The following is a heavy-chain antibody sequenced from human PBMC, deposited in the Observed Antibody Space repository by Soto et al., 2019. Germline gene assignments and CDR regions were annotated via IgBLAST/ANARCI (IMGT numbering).Heavy chain of an antibody. V-gene: IGHV4-30-2*01. Sequence: QLQLQESGSGLVKPSQTLFLTCAVSGGSISSGGYSWSWIRQPPGKGLEWIGYIYHSGSTYYNPSLKSRVTISVDRSKNQFSLKLSSVTAADTAVYYCARKSYEYSSSSVFDYWGQGTLVTVSS. CDR2: IYHSGST. D-gene: IGHD6-6*01. CDR1: GGSISSGGYS. CDR3: ARKSYEYSSSSVFDY. J-gene: IGHJ4*02.